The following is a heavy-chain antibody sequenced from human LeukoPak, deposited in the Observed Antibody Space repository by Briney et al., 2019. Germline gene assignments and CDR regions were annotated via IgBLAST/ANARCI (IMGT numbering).Heavy chain of an antibody. J-gene: IGHJ4*02. CDR1: GDSVSSNSAA. V-gene: IGHV6-1*01. CDR2: TYYRSKWYN. Sequence: SQTLSLTCDISGDSVSSNSAAWNWIRQSPSRGLEWLGRTYYRSKWYNDYAVSVKSRVIINPDTSKNQFSLQLNSVTPEDTAVYYCAREPSITGTPRSLDYWGQGTLVTVSS. CDR3: AREPSITGTPRSLDY. D-gene: IGHD1-20*01.